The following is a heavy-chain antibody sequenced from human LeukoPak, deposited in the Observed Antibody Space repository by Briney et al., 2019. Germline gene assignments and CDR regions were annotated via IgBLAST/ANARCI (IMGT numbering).Heavy chain of an antibody. CDR2: ISSSSSYI. Sequence: KSGGSLRLSCAASGFTFSTYSMNWVRQAPGKGLEWVSSISSSSSYIYYADSVRGRFTISRDNAKNSLYLQMNSLKAEDTAVYYCAKQVAGGDYWGQGTLVTVSS. CDR1: GFTFSTYS. CDR3: AKQVAGGDY. J-gene: IGHJ4*02. D-gene: IGHD5-12*01. V-gene: IGHV3-21*01.